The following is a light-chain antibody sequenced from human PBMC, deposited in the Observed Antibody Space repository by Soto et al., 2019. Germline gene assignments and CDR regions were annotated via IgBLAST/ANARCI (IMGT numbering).Light chain of an antibody. CDR3: QTWGAGIHV. J-gene: IGLJ3*02. Sequence: QLVLTQAPSASAYLGASVKLTCTLSSGHWGYAIAWHQQQPGKGPRFLMKLSTDGSYIKGDGIPDRFSGSSSGGERYLAISSLQFEDEADYSCQTWGAGIHVFGGGTKLTVL. CDR2: LSTDGSY. V-gene: IGLV4-69*01. CDR1: SGHWGYA.